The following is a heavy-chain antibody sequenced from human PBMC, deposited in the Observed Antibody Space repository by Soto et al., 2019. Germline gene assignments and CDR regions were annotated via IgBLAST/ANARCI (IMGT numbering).Heavy chain of an antibody. V-gene: IGHV1-18*01. CDR2: TSAYNGNT. D-gene: IGHD1-26*01. CDR3: ALGTAVATDYYGLDV. Sequence: ASVKVSCKSSGYTFTSYGISWVRQAPGQGLEWMGWTSAYNGNTNYAQKLQGRVTMTTDTSTSTAYMELRSLRSDDTAVYYCALGTAVATDYYGLDVWGQGTTVTVSS. CDR1: GYTFTSYG. J-gene: IGHJ6*02.